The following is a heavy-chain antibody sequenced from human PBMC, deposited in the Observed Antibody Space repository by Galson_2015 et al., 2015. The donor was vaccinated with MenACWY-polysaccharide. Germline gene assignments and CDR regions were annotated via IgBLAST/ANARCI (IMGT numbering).Heavy chain of an antibody. CDR3: ARAGYDSSGYYCGDY. J-gene: IGHJ4*02. V-gene: IGHV4-34*01. D-gene: IGHD3-22*01. CDR2: INHSGST. Sequence: WSWIRQPPGKGLEWIGEINHSGSTNYNPSLKSRATISVDTSKNQFSLKLSSVTAADTAVYYCARAGYDSSGYYCGDYWGQGTLVTVSS.